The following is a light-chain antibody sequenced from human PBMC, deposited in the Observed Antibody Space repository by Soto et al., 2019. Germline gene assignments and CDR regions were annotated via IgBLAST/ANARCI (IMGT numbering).Light chain of an antibody. V-gene: IGLV1-40*01. CDR3: QSYDSSLSALV. CDR2: TNS. Sequence: QTVVTQPPSVSGAPGQGVTISCAGTSSNIGAGYDVHWYQQVPGTAPKLLIYTNSNRPSGVPDRFSGSKSGTSASLAITGLQAADEADYYCQSYDSSLSALVFGGGTKLT. J-gene: IGLJ3*02. CDR1: SSNIGAGYD.